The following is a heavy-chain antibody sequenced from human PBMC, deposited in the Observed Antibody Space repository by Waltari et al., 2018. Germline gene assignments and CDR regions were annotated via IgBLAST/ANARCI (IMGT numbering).Heavy chain of an antibody. CDR2: ISSSSSDI. V-gene: IGHV3-21*01. J-gene: IGHJ4*02. CDR3: ARGSGNLG. CDR1: GFTFSSYS. Sequence: EVQLVESGGGLVKPGGSLSLSCAASGFTFSSYSMTWVRHAQGNGLACVASISSSSSDIYYAASVKGRFTISRDDAKNSLYLQMNSLRAEDTAVYYCARGSGNLGWGQGTLVIVSS. D-gene: IGHD3-3*01.